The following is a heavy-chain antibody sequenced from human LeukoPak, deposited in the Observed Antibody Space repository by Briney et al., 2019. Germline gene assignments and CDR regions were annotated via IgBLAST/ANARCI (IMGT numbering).Heavy chain of an antibody. J-gene: IGHJ5*02. V-gene: IGHV3-21*01. CDR1: GFTFSSYS. D-gene: IGHD2-2*01. CDR3: ARDGARYCSSTSCYPNRFDP. Sequence: GGSLRLSCAASGFTFSSYSMNWVRQAPGKGLEWVSSISSSSSYIYYADSVKGRFTISRDNAKNSLYLQMNSLRAEDTAVYYCARDGARYCSSTSCYPNRFDPWGQGTLVTVSS. CDR2: ISSSSSYI.